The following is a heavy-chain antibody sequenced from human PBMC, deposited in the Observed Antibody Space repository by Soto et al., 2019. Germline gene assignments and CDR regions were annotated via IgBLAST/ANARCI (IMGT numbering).Heavy chain of an antibody. Sequence: QVQLVESGXXXXXXXXXXRLSCAASGFTFSSYGMHWVRQAPGKGLEWVAVISYDGSNKYYADSVKGRFTISRDNSKNTLYLQMNSLRAEDTAVYYCAKDLVATTPLFDYWGQGTLVTVSS. CDR1: GFTFSSYG. V-gene: IGHV3-30*18. D-gene: IGHD5-12*01. CDR3: AKDLVATTPLFDY. CDR2: ISYDGSNK. J-gene: IGHJ4*02.